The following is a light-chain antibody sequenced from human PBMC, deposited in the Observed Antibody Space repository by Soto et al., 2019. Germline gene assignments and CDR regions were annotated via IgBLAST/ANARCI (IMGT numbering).Light chain of an antibody. J-gene: IGKJ1*01. V-gene: IGKV1-5*03. CDR3: QHYNSYSEA. CDR1: QTCSSR. Sequence: EIRMTQSPSTLSGYVGDRVSIXCRASQTCSSRLGWYQQKPGKAPKLLIYKASTLKSGGPSRFSGSGSGTEFTRTISSLQPEDFATYYRQHYNSYSEAFGQGTKVEIK. CDR2: KAS.